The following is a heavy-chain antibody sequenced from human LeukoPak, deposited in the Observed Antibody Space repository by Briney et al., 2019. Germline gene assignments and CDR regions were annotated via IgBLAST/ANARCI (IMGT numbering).Heavy chain of an antibody. Sequence: GGSLRLSCAASGSTFSSYAMHWVRQAPGKGLEWVAVISDDGSEKFYADSVRGRFTISRDNSTNTLYLRMNSLRPEDTAVYFCARIGDYGDYTFNYGLDVWGQGTTVTVSS. CDR1: GSTFSSYA. V-gene: IGHV3-30-3*01. D-gene: IGHD4-17*01. J-gene: IGHJ6*02. CDR3: ARIGDYGDYTFNYGLDV. CDR2: ISDDGSEK.